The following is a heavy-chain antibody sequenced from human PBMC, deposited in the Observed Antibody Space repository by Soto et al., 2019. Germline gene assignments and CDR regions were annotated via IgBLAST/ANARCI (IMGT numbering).Heavy chain of an antibody. J-gene: IGHJ6*02. Sequence: QVQLVESGGGVVQPGRSLRLSCAASGFTFSSYGMHWVRQAPGKGLEWVAVISYDGSNKYYADSVKGRFTISRDNSKNTLYLQMNSLRAEDTAVYYCAKVTTVRPHYYYGMDVWGQGTTVTVSS. CDR3: AKVTTVRPHYYYGMDV. CDR2: ISYDGSNK. CDR1: GFTFSSYG. D-gene: IGHD4-4*01. V-gene: IGHV3-30*18.